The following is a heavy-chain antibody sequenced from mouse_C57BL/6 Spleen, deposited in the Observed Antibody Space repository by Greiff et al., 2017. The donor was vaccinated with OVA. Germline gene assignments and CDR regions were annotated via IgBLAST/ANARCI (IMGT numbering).Heavy chain of an antibody. J-gene: IGHJ4*01. CDR3: ARSAYRNAMDY. V-gene: IGHV1-54*01. Sequence: VQLQESGAELVRPGTSVKVSCKASGYAFTNYLIEWVKQRPGQGLEWIGVLNPGSGGSNYNKKCKGKATLTSNKSSSTAYMQLSSLTSEDSAVYFCARSAYRNAMDYWGQGTSVTVSS. CDR2: LNPGSGGS. D-gene: IGHD2-12*01. CDR1: GYAFTNYL.